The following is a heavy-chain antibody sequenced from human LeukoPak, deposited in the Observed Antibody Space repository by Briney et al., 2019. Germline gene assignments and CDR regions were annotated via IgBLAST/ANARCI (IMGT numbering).Heavy chain of an antibody. D-gene: IGHD5-24*01. CDR1: GGSISSYY. CDR2: IYYSGST. V-gene: IGHV4-59*01. CDR3: ARGFDGYNYFDY. Sequence: SETLSLTCTVSGGSISSYYWSWIRQPPGKGLEWIGYIYYSGSTNYNPSLKSRVTISVDTSKNQFSLKLSSVTAADTAVYYCARGFDGYNYFDYWGQGTLVTVSS. J-gene: IGHJ4*02.